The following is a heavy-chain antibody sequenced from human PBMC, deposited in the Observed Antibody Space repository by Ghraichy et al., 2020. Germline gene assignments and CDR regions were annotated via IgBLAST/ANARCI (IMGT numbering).Heavy chain of an antibody. D-gene: IGHD5-12*01. Sequence: GGSLRLSCAASGFAFSTYAMNWVRQAPGKGLEWVSFISDNSRTISYADSVKGRFTISRDNAKSSLYLQMNSLRDEDTAVYYCARDGGYSGYANDYWGQGTLVTVSS. V-gene: IGHV3-48*02. J-gene: IGHJ4*02. CDR3: ARDGGYSGYANDY. CDR1: GFAFSTYA. CDR2: ISDNSRTI.